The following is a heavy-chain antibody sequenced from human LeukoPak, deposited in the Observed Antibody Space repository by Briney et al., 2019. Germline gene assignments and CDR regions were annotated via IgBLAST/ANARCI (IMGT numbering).Heavy chain of an antibody. CDR1: GFTFSDYY. Sequence: PGGSLRLSCAASGFTFSDYYMSWIRQTPGEGLEWVSYISSSRDTIYYADSVKGRFTISRDNAKNSLYLQVNSLRAEDAAVYYCARDRYYDFWSGQFGYWGQGTLVTVSS. CDR2: ISSSRDTI. D-gene: IGHD3-3*01. J-gene: IGHJ4*02. V-gene: IGHV3-11*01. CDR3: ARDRYYDFWSGQFGY.